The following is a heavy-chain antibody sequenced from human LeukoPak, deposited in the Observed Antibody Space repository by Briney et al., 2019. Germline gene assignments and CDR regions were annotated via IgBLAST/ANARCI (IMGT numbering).Heavy chain of an antibody. V-gene: IGHV3-23*01. CDR3: AKSYYDFWSGYCYYFDY. CDR2: ISGSGGST. CDR1: GFTFSSYA. D-gene: IGHD3-3*01. J-gene: IGHJ4*02. Sequence: GSLRLSCAASGFTFSSYAMSWVRQAPGKGLEWVLAISGSGGSTYYADSVKGRFTISRDNSKNTLYLQMNSLRAEDTAVYYCAKSYYDFWSGYCYYFDYWGQGTLVTVSS.